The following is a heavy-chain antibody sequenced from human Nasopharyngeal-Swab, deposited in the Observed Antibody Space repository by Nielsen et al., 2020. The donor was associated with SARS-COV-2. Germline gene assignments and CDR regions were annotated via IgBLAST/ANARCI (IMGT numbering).Heavy chain of an antibody. V-gene: IGHV3-23*01. CDR2: ISGSDYST. CDR1: GFTFNTYA. CDR3: AKDQLRSTVTAPFDF. J-gene: IGHJ4*02. Sequence: GESLKISCAASGFTFNTYAISWVRQAPGKGLEWVSVISGSDYSTKDADSVKGRFTISRDNSKNTLYLQMNSLRAEDTAVYYCAKDQLRSTVTAPFDFWGQGTLVTVSS. D-gene: IGHD2-21*02.